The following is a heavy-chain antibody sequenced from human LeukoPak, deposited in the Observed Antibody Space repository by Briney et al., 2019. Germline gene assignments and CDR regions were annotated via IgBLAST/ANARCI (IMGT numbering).Heavy chain of an antibody. J-gene: IGHJ4*02. D-gene: IGHD3-22*01. CDR3: ATGGSGYFRD. Sequence: GGSLRLSCAASGFTFSSYWMHWVRQAPGKGLVWVSRINSDGSSTTYADSVKGRFTISRDNAQNTLYLQMNSLRAEDTAVYFCATGGSGYFRDGGQGTQVTVSS. V-gene: IGHV3-74*01. CDR1: GFTFSSYW. CDR2: INSDGSST.